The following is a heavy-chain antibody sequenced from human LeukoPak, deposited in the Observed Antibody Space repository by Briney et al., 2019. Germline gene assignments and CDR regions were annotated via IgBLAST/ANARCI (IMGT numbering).Heavy chain of an antibody. V-gene: IGHV1-24*01. D-gene: IGHD3-22*01. Sequence: GASVKVSCKVSGYTLTELSMHWVRQAPGKGLEWMGGFDPEDGETIYAQKFQGRVTMTEDTSTDTAYMELSSLRSEDTAVYYCATVPFYYDSSLPYFQHRGQGTLVTVSS. CDR3: ATVPFYYDSSLPYFQH. CDR2: FDPEDGET. J-gene: IGHJ1*01. CDR1: GYTLTELS.